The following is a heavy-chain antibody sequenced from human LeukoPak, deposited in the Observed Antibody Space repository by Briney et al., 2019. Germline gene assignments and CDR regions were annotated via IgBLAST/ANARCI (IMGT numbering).Heavy chain of an antibody. CDR3: AKVPNWFDY. CDR2: ISGSGGNT. J-gene: IGHJ4*02. CDR1: GFTFSRYA. D-gene: IGHD7-27*01. V-gene: IGHV3-23*01. Sequence: GGSLRLSCAASGFTFSRYALSWVRQAPGKGLEWVSAISGSGGNTYYADSVKGRFTISRDNSKNTLYLQMNSLRDEDTAVYYCAKVPNWFDYWGQGTLVTVSS.